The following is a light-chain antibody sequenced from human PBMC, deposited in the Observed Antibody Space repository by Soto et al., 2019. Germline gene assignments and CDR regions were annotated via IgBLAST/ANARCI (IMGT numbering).Light chain of an antibody. Sequence: IVMTQSPESLAVSLGERATINCKSSQNVLYSSNNKNQLAWYQQKPGQPPKLLIYWASTRESGVPDRFSGSGSGTDFILTISSLQAEDVAVYYCQQYYSPPLTFGGGTKVEIK. CDR3: QQYYSPPLT. CDR1: QNVLYSSNNKNQ. V-gene: IGKV4-1*01. CDR2: WAS. J-gene: IGKJ4*01.